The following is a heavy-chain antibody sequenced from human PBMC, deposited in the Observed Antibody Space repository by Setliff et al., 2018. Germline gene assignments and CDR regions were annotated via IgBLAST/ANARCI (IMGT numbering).Heavy chain of an antibody. CDR2: IYPGDSHT. D-gene: IGHD1-26*01. Sequence: PGESLKISCKGSGYSFSNFWIGWVRQMPGKGLEWMGIIYPGDSHTRYSPSFQGQVTISADKSISTAYLQWSSLKASDTAMYYCAWSLVGATDSVYFDYWGQGALVTVSS. J-gene: IGHJ4*02. CDR3: AWSLVGATDSVYFDY. V-gene: IGHV5-51*01. CDR1: GYSFSNFW.